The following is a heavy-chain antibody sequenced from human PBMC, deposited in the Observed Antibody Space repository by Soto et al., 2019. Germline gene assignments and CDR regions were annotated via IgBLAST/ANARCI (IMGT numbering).Heavy chain of an antibody. J-gene: IGHJ5*02. Sequence: RQAPGKGLEWVSYISSSSSYTNYADSVKGRFTISRDNARNSLYLQMNSLRAEDTAVYYCARDGPSGYGRGSRNWFDPWGQGTLVTVSS. CDR2: ISSSSSYT. V-gene: IGHV3-11*06. CDR3: ARDGPSGYGRGSRNWFDP. D-gene: IGHD5-12*01.